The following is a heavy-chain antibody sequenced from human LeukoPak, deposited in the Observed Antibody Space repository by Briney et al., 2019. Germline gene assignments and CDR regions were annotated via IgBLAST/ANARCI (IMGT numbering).Heavy chain of an antibody. Sequence: GGSLRLSCAASGFNCNSHAMNWVRQAPGKGLEWVSYISSSSSTIYYADSVKGRFTISRDNAKNSLYLQMNSLRAEDTAVYYCARVIGTVADIDYWGQGTLVTVSS. D-gene: IGHD2-15*01. J-gene: IGHJ4*02. CDR2: ISSSSSTI. CDR3: ARVIGTVADIDY. CDR1: GFNCNSHA. V-gene: IGHV3-48*01.